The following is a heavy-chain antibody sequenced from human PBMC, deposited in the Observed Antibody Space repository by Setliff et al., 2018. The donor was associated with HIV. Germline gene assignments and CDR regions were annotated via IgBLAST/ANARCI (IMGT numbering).Heavy chain of an antibody. Sequence: GGSLRLSCAASGFTFSSFEMNWVRQAPGKGLEWLSYISSGGDTIYYADSVKGRFTISRDNAKNSLYLQMNTLRAEDTAVYYCAREGITGTTLHPYWGQGTLVTVSS. CDR3: AREGITGTTLHPY. CDR1: GFTFSSFE. CDR2: ISSGGDTI. J-gene: IGHJ4*02. D-gene: IGHD1-7*01. V-gene: IGHV3-48*03.